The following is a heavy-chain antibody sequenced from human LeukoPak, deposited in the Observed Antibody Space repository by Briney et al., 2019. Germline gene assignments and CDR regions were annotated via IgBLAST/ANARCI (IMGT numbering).Heavy chain of an antibody. Sequence: SVKVSCKASGGTFSSYAISWVRQAPGQGLEWMGWIIPIFGTANYAQKFQGRVTITADESTSTAYVELSSLRSEDTAVYYCARDEIAAAPFWVYYGMDVWGQGTTVTVSS. V-gene: IGHV1-69*01. CDR1: GGTFSSYA. J-gene: IGHJ6*02. CDR2: IIPIFGTA. D-gene: IGHD6-13*01. CDR3: ARDEIAAAPFWVYYGMDV.